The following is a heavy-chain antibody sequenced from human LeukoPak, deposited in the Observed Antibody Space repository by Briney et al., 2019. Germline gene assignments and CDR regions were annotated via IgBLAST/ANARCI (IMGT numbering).Heavy chain of an antibody. CDR1: GYSFTSYW. CDR3: ARGHHVVVATATWASDAFDL. CDR2: IYPGDSDS. Sequence: GESLKISCKGSGYSFTSYWIGWVRQMPGKGLEWMGIIYPGDSDSRQSPSLRGQVTISADKSINTAYLQWNSLKASDTATYYCARGHHVVVATATWASDAFDLWGQGTMVTVSS. J-gene: IGHJ3*01. V-gene: IGHV5-51*01. D-gene: IGHD2-21*02.